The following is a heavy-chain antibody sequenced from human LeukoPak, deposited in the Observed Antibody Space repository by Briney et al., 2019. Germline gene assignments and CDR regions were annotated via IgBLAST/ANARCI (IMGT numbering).Heavy chain of an antibody. V-gene: IGHV3-7*01. Sequence: GGSLRLSCAASGFTFSTYWMSWVRQAPGKGLEWVANIKQDGSEQYYVDSVKGRFTISRDNAKNSLYLQMNTLRPEDTAVYYCARDLDNLRHSFDWLSIPWGQGTLVTVSS. CDR2: IKQDGSEQ. J-gene: IGHJ5*02. CDR3: ARDLDNLRHSFDWLSIP. CDR1: GFTFSTYW. D-gene: IGHD3-9*01.